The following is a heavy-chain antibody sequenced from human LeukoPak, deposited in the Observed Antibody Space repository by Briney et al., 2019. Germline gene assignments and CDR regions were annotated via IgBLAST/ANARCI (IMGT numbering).Heavy chain of an antibody. CDR2: IYTSGST. D-gene: IGHD3-3*01. CDR3: GRDIPSGYYDH. J-gene: IGHJ5*02. Sequence: PSETLSLTCTVSGGSISGYYWSWIRQPAGKGLEWIGRIYTSGSTNYNPSLKSRVTMSVDTSKNQFSLKLDSVTAADTAVYHCGRDIPSGYYDHWGQGTLVTVSS. CDR1: GGSISGYY. V-gene: IGHV4-4*07.